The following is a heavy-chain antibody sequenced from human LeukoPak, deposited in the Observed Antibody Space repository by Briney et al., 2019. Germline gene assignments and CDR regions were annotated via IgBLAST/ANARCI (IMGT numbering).Heavy chain of an antibody. J-gene: IGHJ4*02. D-gene: IGHD3-10*01. CDR2: IYYSGST. CDR3: ATLLLWFGESYFDY. CDR1: GGSISSGGYY. Sequence: SETLSLTCTVSGGSISSGGYYWSWIRQHPGKGLEWIGYIYYSGSTYYNPSLKSRVTISVDTSKNQFSLKLSSVTAADTAVYYCATLLLWFGESYFDYWGQGTLVTVSS. V-gene: IGHV4-31*03.